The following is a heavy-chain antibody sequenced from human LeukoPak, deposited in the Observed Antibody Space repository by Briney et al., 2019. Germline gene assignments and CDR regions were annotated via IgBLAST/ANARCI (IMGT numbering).Heavy chain of an antibody. J-gene: IGHJ6*03. CDR2: INGDGSST. CDR3: ARVEVSSWYGRDYYYYYMDV. Sequence: PGGSLRLSCVASGFTFSSYWMHWVRQAPGKGLVWVSRINGDGSSTSYADSVKGRFTISRDNAKNTLYLQMNSLRAEDTAVYYCARVEVSSWYGRDYYYYYMDVWGKGTTVTVSS. D-gene: IGHD6-13*01. CDR1: GFTFSSYW. V-gene: IGHV3-74*01.